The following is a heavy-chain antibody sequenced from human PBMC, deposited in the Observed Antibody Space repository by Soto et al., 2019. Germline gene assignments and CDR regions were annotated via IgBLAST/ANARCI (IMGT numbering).Heavy chain of an antibody. J-gene: IGHJ5*02. CDR3: SRGLLA. D-gene: IGHD2-15*01. Sequence: QVQLQESGPGLVKPSQTLSLTCTVSGGSINSGGYCWSWIRQHPGKGLDWIGCISYGGSTSYNPSLKSRXTISVDTSKNQFSLKLRAVTAADPAVYYCSRGLLAWGQGTLITVSS. CDR2: ISYGGST. V-gene: IGHV4-31*03. CDR1: GGSINSGGYC.